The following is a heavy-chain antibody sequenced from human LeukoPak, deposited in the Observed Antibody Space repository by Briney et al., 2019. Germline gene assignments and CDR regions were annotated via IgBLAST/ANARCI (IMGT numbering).Heavy chain of an antibody. CDR2: INSDGSST. CDR1: GFTFSSYW. Sequence: GGSLRLSCAASGFTFSSYWMHWVRQAPGKGLVWVSRINSDGSSTSYADSVKGRFTISRDNAKNTLYLQMNSLRAEDTAVYYCARASHYYDSSGYYHFWGQGTLVTVSS. J-gene: IGHJ4*02. D-gene: IGHD3-22*01. CDR3: ARASHYYDSSGYYHF. V-gene: IGHV3-74*01.